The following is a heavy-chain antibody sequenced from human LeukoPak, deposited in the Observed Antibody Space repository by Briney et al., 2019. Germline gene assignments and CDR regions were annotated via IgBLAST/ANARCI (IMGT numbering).Heavy chain of an antibody. J-gene: IGHJ4*02. CDR3: ARDRRSGLDH. CDR2: LKRDAYQT. D-gene: IGHD6-19*01. Sequence: GGSLRLSCAASGFSFSSSWMAWVRQAPGQGLEWVANLKRDAYQTFHLESVKGRFTISRDNAKNSLYLYMNSLRVEDTAMYYCARDRRSGLDHWGQGALVTVSS. CDR1: GFSFSSSW. V-gene: IGHV3-7*03.